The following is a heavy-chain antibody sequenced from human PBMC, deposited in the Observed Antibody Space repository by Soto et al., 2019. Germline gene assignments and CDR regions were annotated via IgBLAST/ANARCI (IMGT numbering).Heavy chain of an antibody. CDR1: GFMFGSYW. D-gene: IGHD4-17*01. J-gene: IGHJ4*02. CDR2: IKRDGSEK. Sequence: GGSLRLSCTASGFMFGSYWMTWVRHVPGKGLQWVANIKRDGSEKYYVDFVKGRFTISRDNADNSVFLDMNNLRVDDTASYYCARVRATDYEIDYWGQGALVTVSS. V-gene: IGHV3-7*03. CDR3: ARVRATDYEIDY.